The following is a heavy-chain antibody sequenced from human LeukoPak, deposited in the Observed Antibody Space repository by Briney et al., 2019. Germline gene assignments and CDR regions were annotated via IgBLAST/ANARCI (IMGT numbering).Heavy chain of an antibody. V-gene: IGHV3-21*01. J-gene: IGHJ4*02. CDR3: ARVAGGSHHFAY. D-gene: IGHD1-26*01. CDR2: ITSTSSYI. Sequence: PGRSLRLSCAAAGFAFSTYSMSWVRQAPGEGQEWVSSITSTSSYIYYADSVKGRFTISRENAKNSLYLQMNTLRPEDTALYYCARVAGGSHHFAYWGQGTLVTVSS. CDR1: GFAFSTYS.